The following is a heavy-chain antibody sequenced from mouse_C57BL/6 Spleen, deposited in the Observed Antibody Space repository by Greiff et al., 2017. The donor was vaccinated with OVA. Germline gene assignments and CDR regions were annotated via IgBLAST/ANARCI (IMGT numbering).Heavy chain of an antibody. D-gene: IGHD1-1*01. CDR3: ASYYYGSSGY. CDR2: INPSTGGT. V-gene: IGHV1-42*01. J-gene: IGHJ2*01. Sequence: VQLQKSGPELVKPGASVKISCKASGYSFTGYYMNWVKQSPEKSLEWIGEINPSTGGTTYNQKFKAKATLTVDKSSSTAYMQLKSLTSEDSAVYYCASYYYGSSGYWGQGTTLTVSS. CDR1: GYSFTGYY.